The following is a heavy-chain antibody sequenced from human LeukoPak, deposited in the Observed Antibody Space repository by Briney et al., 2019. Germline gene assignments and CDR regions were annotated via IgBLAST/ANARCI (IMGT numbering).Heavy chain of an antibody. CDR2: INHSGST. CDR1: GGSLSGYY. D-gene: IGHD3-10*01. Sequence: KSSETLSLTCAVYGGSLSGYYWSWIRQPPGKGLEWIGEINHSGSTNYNPSLKSRVTISVDTSKNQFSLKLSSVTAADTAVYYCARTMVRGVAYYFDYWGQGTLVTVSS. V-gene: IGHV4-34*01. CDR3: ARTMVRGVAYYFDY. J-gene: IGHJ4*02.